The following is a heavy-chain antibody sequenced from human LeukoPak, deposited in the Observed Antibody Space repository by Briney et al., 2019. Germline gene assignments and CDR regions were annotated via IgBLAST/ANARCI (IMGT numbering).Heavy chain of an antibody. V-gene: IGHV3-7*05. J-gene: IGHJ5*02. Sequence: GGSLRLSCVVSGFTFSSFWMNWVRQAPGKGLEWVANIHEDGSEKYFVDSVKGRFTISRDNAKNSLYLRMNSLRAEDTAVYYCAKDREEVNAYGWEKHHYSPYVSWGQGTLVTVSS. CDR2: IHEDGSEK. CDR1: GFTFSSFW. CDR3: AKDREEVNAYGWEKHHYSPYVS. D-gene: IGHD3-16*01.